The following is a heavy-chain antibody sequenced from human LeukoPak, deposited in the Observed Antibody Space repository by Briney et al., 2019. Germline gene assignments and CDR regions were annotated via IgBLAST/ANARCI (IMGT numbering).Heavy chain of an antibody. J-gene: IGHJ4*02. CDR1: GGSVSGDGYY. D-gene: IGHD2-21*02. CDR3: ARDKSCGGDCYSEFDY. Sequence: PSETLSLTCTVSGGSVSGDGYYWSWIRQSPGKGLESIGYIFYSGSTNYNPSLKSRVTISVDTSNNQFSLKLSSVTAADTAVYYCARDKSCGGDCYSEFDYWGQGTLVTVSS. V-gene: IGHV4-61*08. CDR2: IFYSGST.